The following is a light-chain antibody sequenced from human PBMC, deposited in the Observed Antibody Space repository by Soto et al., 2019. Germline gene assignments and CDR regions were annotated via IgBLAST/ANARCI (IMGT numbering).Light chain of an antibody. J-gene: IGKJ1*01. CDR2: DKS. Sequence: DILLTQSPSTLSSSVGERATLTCRASQTISSWLAWYQQKPGKAPNLLIYDKSNLASGVPARFSGSGSGTEFTLPISSRQPADVSTYYYQYYHDYCWTFGQGTKVEIK. CDR3: QYYHDYCWT. V-gene: IGKV1-5*03. CDR1: QTISSW.